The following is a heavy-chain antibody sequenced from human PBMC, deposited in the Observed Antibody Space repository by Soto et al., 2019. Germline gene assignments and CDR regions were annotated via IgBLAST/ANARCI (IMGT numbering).Heavy chain of an antibody. V-gene: IGHV3-11*06. CDR3: VRDIARVGDTYYYDY. CDR2: ISSSSSDT. J-gene: IGHJ4*02. Sequence: PGGSLRLSCAASGFTFSDYYTSWIRQAPGKGLEWVSYISSSSSDTNYADSVRGRFTISRDNAKNSLYLQMNGLRAEDTAVYYCVRDIARVGDTYYYDYWGQGTLVTVSS. D-gene: IGHD1-26*01. CDR1: GFTFSDYY.